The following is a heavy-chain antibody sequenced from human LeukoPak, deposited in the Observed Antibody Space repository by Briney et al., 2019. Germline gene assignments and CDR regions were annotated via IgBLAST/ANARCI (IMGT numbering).Heavy chain of an antibody. CDR3: ARDGVPAARDL. J-gene: IGHJ3*01. CDR2: IDGAGGEK. CDR1: GFTFSRHW. D-gene: IGHD2-2*01. V-gene: IGHV3-7*01. Sequence: GGSLRLSCEASGFTFSRHWLTWVRQAPGKGLEWVGNIDGAGGEKHYVDSVKGRFTISRDNAKTSLYLHMNGLRAEDTAVYYCARDGVPAARDLWGQGTMVIVSS.